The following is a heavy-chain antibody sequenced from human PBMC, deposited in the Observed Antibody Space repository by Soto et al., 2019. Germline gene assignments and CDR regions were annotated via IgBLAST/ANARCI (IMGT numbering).Heavy chain of an antibody. D-gene: IGHD2-15*01. CDR3: ARDGYCSGGSCYSVPVFDY. CDR2: IWYDGSNK. J-gene: IGHJ4*02. Sequence: QVQLVESGGGVVQPGRSLRLSCAASGFTFSSYGMHWVRQAPGKGLEWVAVIWYDGSNKYYADSVKGRFTISRDNSXTXLXXQMNSLRAEDTSVYYCARDGYCSGGSCYSVPVFDYWGQGTLVTVSS. V-gene: IGHV3-33*01. CDR1: GFTFSSYG.